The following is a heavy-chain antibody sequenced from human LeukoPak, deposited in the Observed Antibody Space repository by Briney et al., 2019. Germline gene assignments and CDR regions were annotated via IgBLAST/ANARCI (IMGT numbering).Heavy chain of an antibody. V-gene: IGHV3-30-3*01. D-gene: IGHD6-19*01. CDR2: ISNDGSSD. CDR3: ARGGTSGWSPGEY. CDR1: GIPFTNYA. J-gene: IGHJ4*02. Sequence: GGSLRLSCAAYGIPFTNYAVHWVRQAAGKGPEWLAAISNDGSSDFYAGSVKGRFTVSRDTSNNTVYLQMNSLRAEDTALYYCARGGTSGWSPGEYWGQGTLVTVSS.